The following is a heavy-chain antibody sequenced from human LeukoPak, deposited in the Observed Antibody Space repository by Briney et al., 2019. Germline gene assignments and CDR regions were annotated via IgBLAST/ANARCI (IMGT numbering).Heavy chain of an antibody. CDR1: GFTVSNAF. V-gene: IGHV3-53*01. CDR3: ARGIMVRGVIYFDY. D-gene: IGHD3-10*01. J-gene: IGHJ4*02. Sequence: GGSLRLSCAASGFTVSNAFMSWVRQAPGKGLEWVSVIYSVGTTYYADSVKGRFTISRDNAKNSLYLQMNSLRAEDTALYYCARGIMVRGVIYFDYWGQGTLVTVSS. CDR2: IYSVGTT.